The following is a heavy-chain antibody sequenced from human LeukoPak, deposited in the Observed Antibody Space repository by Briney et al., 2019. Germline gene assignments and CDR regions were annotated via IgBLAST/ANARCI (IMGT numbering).Heavy chain of an antibody. V-gene: IGHV3-23*01. CDR1: GFSFSSHG. Sequence: GGSLRLSCAASGFSFSSHGMSWVRQAPGKGLEWVSGIIGGAGSTYYADSVKGRFTISRDNSKNTLYPQMNSLRAEDTAVYYCAAKYELTKVWGQGTLVTVSS. J-gene: IGHJ4*02. D-gene: IGHD3-3*01. CDR2: IIGGAGST. CDR3: AAKYELTKV.